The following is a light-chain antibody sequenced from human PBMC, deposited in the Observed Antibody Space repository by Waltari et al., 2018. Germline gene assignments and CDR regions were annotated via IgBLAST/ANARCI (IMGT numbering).Light chain of an antibody. J-gene: IGLJ1*01. Sequence: SYALSQPPSVSVAPGTTARITCGGANIGSYSVHWYQQQPGQAPVLVIFYDSDRPSGIPERFSGSNSGNTATLTISSVEAGDEAKYYCHVWHPDMDPGVFGPGTEVSV. CDR3: HVWHPDMDPGV. V-gene: IGLV3-21*04. CDR1: NIGSYS. CDR2: YDS.